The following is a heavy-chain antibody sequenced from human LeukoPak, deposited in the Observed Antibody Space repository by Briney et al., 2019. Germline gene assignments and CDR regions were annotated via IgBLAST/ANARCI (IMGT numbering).Heavy chain of an antibody. CDR2: ISGSGGST. CDR1: GFTFSSYA. CDR3: AKDSVGFTMIVVVITYFDY. D-gene: IGHD3-22*01. V-gene: IGHV3-23*01. J-gene: IGHJ4*02. Sequence: GGSLRLSCAASGFTFSSYAMSWVRQAPGKGLEWVSAISGSGGSTYYADSVKGRFTISRDNSKNTLYLQMNSLRAEDTAVYYCAKDSVGFTMIVVVITYFDYWGQGTLVTVSS.